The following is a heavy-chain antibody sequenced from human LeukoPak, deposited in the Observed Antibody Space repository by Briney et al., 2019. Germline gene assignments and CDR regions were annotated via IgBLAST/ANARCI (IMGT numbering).Heavy chain of an antibody. V-gene: IGHV1-8*01. CDR3: AIDPTHSSGWSDDY. CDR1: GYTFTSYD. D-gene: IGHD6-19*01. Sequence: ASVKASCKASGYTFTSYDINWVRQATGQGLEWMGWMNPNSGNTGYAQKFQGRVTMTRNTSISTAYMELSSLRSEDTAVYYCAIDPTHSSGWSDDYWGQGTLVTVSS. CDR2: MNPNSGNT. J-gene: IGHJ4*02.